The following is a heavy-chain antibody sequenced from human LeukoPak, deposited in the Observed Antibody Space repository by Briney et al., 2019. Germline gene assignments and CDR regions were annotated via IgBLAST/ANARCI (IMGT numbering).Heavy chain of an antibody. V-gene: IGHV3-7*01. CDR3: AKDTGGILDY. CDR2: IKQDASER. Sequence: GGSLRLSCVTSGFTFSNSWMAWVRQAPGKGPEGVANIKQDASERYHVDPVKGRFTISRDNAKNSLYLQMNSLRAEDSALYYCAKDTGGILDYWGQGTLVTVSS. CDR1: GFTFSNSW. D-gene: IGHD4-23*01. J-gene: IGHJ4*02.